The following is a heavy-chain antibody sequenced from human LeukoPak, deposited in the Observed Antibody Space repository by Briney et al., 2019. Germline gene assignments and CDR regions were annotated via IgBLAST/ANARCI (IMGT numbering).Heavy chain of an antibody. CDR3: ARARIAVAGTGSYWYFDL. CDR1: GGSISSYY. Sequence: SETLSLTCSVSGGSISSYYWSWLRQPAGKGLESIGRIYTSGSTNYNPSLKSRVTMSVDTSKNQFSLKLSSVTAADTAVYYCARARIAVAGTGSYWYFDLWGRGTLVTVSS. V-gene: IGHV4-4*07. J-gene: IGHJ2*01. D-gene: IGHD6-19*01. CDR2: IYTSGST.